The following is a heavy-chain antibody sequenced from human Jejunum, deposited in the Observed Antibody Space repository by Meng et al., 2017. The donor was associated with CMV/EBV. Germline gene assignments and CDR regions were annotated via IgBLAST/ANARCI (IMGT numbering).Heavy chain of an antibody. D-gene: IGHD1-26*01. J-gene: IGHJ4*02. Sequence: CVASDFTLNGAWMNWVRQAPGKGLEWVGRVKSASAGGAADAAAPVKGRFTVSRDDSRKTVHLQMDNLKIEDTAVYYCTTGWDQYFDFWGQGALVTVSS. CDR1: DFTLNGAW. V-gene: IGHV3-15*07. CDR3: TTGWDQYFDF. CDR2: VKSASAGGAA.